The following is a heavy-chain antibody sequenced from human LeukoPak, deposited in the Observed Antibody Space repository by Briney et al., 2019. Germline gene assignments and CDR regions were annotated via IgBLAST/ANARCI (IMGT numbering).Heavy chain of an antibody. J-gene: IGHJ6*02. D-gene: IGHD2/OR15-2a*01. CDR2: INTNTGNP. Sequence: ASVTVSCKASGYTFTSYAMNWVRQAPGQGLEWMGWINTNTGNPTYAQGFTARFVFSLDTSVSTAYLQISSLKAEDTAVYYCAFPTLSYYYYGMDVWGQGTTVTVSS. CDR3: AFPTLSYYYYGMDV. V-gene: IGHV7-4-1*02. CDR1: GYTFTSYA.